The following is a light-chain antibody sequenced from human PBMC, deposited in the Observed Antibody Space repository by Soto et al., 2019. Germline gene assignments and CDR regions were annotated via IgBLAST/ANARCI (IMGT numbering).Light chain of an antibody. J-gene: IGKJ1*01. CDR3: QQYNNWPPRT. Sequence: EIVLTQFPVTLSLSPGERATLSCRASQSVSNYLAWYQQKPGQAPRLLIYGASTRATGIPARFSGSGSGTEFTLTISSLQSEDFAVYYCQQYNNWPPRTFGQGTKVDI. V-gene: IGKV3-15*01. CDR1: QSVSNY. CDR2: GAS.